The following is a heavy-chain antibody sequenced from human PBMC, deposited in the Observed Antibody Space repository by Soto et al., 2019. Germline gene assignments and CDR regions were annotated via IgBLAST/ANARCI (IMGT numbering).Heavy chain of an antibody. CDR2: IYYSGST. V-gene: IGHV4-59*01. Sequence: SETLSLTCSVSGGSMSNYYWSWIRQPPGKGLEWIGNIYYSGSTNYNPSLRGRLTISVDTSKNQFSLKLSSVTTADTAVYYCARRYSSSFDYWGQGTLVTV. CDR1: GGSMSNYY. J-gene: IGHJ4*02. D-gene: IGHD6-13*01. CDR3: ARRYSSSFDY.